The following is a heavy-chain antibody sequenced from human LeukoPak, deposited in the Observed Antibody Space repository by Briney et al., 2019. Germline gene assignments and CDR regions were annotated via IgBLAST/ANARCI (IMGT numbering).Heavy chain of an antibody. J-gene: IGHJ6*02. D-gene: IGHD3-10*01. CDR1: GFTFSSYV. Sequence: GGSLRLSCAASGFTFSSYVMNWVRQAPGKGLEWVSTISGSGGGTYYVDSVKGRFTISRDNSKNTLYLQMNSLRAEDTAVYYCAKPSGVVRGVIDPLGMDVWGQGTTVTVSS. CDR3: AKPSGVVRGVIDPLGMDV. CDR2: ISGSGGGT. V-gene: IGHV3-23*01.